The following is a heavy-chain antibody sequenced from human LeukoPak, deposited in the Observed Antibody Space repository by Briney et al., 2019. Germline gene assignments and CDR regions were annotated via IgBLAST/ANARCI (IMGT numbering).Heavy chain of an antibody. CDR3: ARGPDDYYYYMDV. CDR2: IRYDGSNK. Sequence: GGSLRLSCAASGFTFSSYGMHWVRQAPGKGLEWVAFIRYDGSNKYYADSVKGRFTISRDNSKNTLYLQMNSLRAEDTAVYYCARGPDDYYYYMDVWGKGTTVTISS. J-gene: IGHJ6*03. CDR1: GFTFSSYG. V-gene: IGHV3-30*02.